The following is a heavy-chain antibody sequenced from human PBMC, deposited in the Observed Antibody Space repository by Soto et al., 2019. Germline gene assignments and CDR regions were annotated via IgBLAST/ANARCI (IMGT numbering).Heavy chain of an antibody. CDR2: ITPIFGRT. J-gene: IGHJ5*02. V-gene: IGHV1-69*13. CDR3: VRLTTIVLVPRKHPLGDCFEL. Sequence: SVKVSCKASGGTFNSYTINWVRQAPGQGLEWMGGITPIFGRTNYAQKFQDRVTITADESTNTAYMELRDLTSDDTGVYYCVRLTTIVLVPRKHPLGDCFELWGEGALVTVSS. D-gene: IGHD2-8*02. CDR1: GGTFNSYT.